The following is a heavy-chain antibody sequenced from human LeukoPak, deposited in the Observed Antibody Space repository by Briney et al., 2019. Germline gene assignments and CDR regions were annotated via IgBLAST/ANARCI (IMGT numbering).Heavy chain of an antibody. CDR1: GYTFTGYY. J-gene: IGHJ4*02. Sequence: VASVKVSCKASGYTFTGYYMHWVRQAPGQGLEWMGWINPNSGGTNYAQKFQGRVTMTRDTSISTAYMELSRLRSDDTAVYYCARDNPGEGQVKQQPSVADYWGQGTLVTVSS. V-gene: IGHV1-2*02. D-gene: IGHD6-13*01. CDR3: ARDNPGEGQVKQQPSVADY. CDR2: INPNSGGT.